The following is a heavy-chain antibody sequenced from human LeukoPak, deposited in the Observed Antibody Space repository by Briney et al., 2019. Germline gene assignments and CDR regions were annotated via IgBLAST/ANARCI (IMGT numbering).Heavy chain of an antibody. V-gene: IGHV3-64*01. CDR1: GFTFSIYV. J-gene: IGHJ4*02. D-gene: IGHD6-13*01. CDR3: ARDRVGSSRSEFDS. CDR2: ISGSGVRT. Sequence: GGSLRLSCAASGFTFSIYVMHWVRQAPGKGLEYVSAISGSGVRTNYANSVKGRFTMSRDNSKNTLFLQMDSLRAEDTAVYYCARDRVGSSRSEFDSWGQGTLVTVSS.